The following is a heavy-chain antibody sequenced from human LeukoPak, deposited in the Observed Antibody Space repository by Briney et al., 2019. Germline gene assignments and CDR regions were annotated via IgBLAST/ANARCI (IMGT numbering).Heavy chain of an antibody. V-gene: IGHV3-21*01. CDR3: ARGGVGSSSI. CDR2: ISSSSSYI. Sequence: GGSLRLSCAASGFTFSSYGMHWVRQAPGKGLEWVSSISSSSSYIYYADSVKGRFTISRDNAKNSLYLQMNSLRAEDTAVYYCARGGVGSSSIWGQGTLVTVSS. CDR1: GFTFSSYG. J-gene: IGHJ4*02. D-gene: IGHD6-6*01.